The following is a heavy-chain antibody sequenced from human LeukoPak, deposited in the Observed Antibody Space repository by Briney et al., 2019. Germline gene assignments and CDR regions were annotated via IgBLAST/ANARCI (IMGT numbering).Heavy chain of an antibody. CDR1: GFTFSQYA. CDR3: AREADCSGGSCYRGAFDI. Sequence: GGSLRLSCAASGFTFSQYAMHWVRQAPGKGLEWVAAIWYDGSNDYYADSVKGRFTISRDNSKNTLSLRMNSLRAEDTAVYYCAREADCSGGSCYRGAFDIWGQGTMVTVSS. J-gene: IGHJ3*02. D-gene: IGHD2-15*01. V-gene: IGHV3-33*01. CDR2: IWYDGSND.